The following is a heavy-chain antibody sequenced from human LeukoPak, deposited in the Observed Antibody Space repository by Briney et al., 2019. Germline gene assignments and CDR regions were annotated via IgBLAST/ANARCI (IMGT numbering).Heavy chain of an antibody. D-gene: IGHD3-22*01. V-gene: IGHV3-33*06. Sequence: GGSLRLSCAASGYTFSHSGLHWVRQAPGKGLEWVAIIWHDGSKKYHADSVKGRFTISRDDSKSTLYLQMNSLRAEDTAVYYCAKDRVGSITMISHRAFDIWGQGTMVTVSS. CDR1: GYTFSHSG. J-gene: IGHJ3*02. CDR3: AKDRVGSITMISHRAFDI. CDR2: IWHDGSKK.